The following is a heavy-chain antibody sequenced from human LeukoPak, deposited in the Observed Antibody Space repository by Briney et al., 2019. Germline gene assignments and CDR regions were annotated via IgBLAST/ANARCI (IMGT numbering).Heavy chain of an antibody. D-gene: IGHD6-25*01. CDR2: IVVGSGNT. V-gene: IGHV1-58*01. Sequence: SVKVSCKASGFTFTSSAVQWVRQARGQRLEWIGWIVVGSGNTNYAQKFQERVTITRDMSTSTAYMELSSLRSEDTAVYYCAAVAGQSGDDAFDIWGQGTMVTVSS. CDR1: GFTFTSSA. J-gene: IGHJ3*02. CDR3: AAVAGQSGDDAFDI.